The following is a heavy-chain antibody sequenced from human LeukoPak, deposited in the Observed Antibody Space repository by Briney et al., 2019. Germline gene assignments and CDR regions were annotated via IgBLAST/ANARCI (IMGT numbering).Heavy chain of an antibody. D-gene: IGHD3-10*01. Sequence: GASVKVSCKASGGTFSSYTINWVRQAPGLGLEWMGWISAYNGNTNYAQKLQGRVTMTTDTSTSTAYMELRSLRSDDTAVYYCARDHGAQLLWFGELFGQNWFDPWGQGTLVTVYS. CDR3: ARDHGAQLLWFGELFGQNWFDP. V-gene: IGHV1-18*01. CDR2: ISAYNGNT. CDR1: GGTFSSYT. J-gene: IGHJ5*02.